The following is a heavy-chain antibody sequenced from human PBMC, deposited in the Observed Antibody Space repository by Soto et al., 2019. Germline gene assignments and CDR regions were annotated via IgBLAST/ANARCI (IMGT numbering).Heavy chain of an antibody. CDR1: GGSISSSNW. D-gene: IGHD3-16*01. V-gene: IGHV4-4*02. Sequence: SETLSLTCAVSGGSISSSNWWSWVRQPPGKGLEWIGEIYHSGSTNYNPSLKSRVTISVDKSKNQFSLILTSVTAADTAVYFCVRHGALRPNFDYWGQGTLVTVSS. J-gene: IGHJ4*02. CDR3: VRHGALRPNFDY. CDR2: IYHSGST.